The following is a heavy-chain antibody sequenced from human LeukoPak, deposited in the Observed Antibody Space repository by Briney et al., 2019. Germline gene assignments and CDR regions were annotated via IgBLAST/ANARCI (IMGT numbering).Heavy chain of an antibody. CDR3: ARDLQDSSGYYFSY. CDR1: GYTFTSYG. CDR2: MNPNSGNT. D-gene: IGHD3-22*01. J-gene: IGHJ4*02. Sequence: ASVKVSCKASGYTFTSYGISWVRQAPGQGLEWMGWMNPNSGNTGYAQKFQGRVTMTRNTSISTAYMELSSLRSEDTAVYYCARDLQDSSGYYFSYWGQGTLVTVSS. V-gene: IGHV1-8*02.